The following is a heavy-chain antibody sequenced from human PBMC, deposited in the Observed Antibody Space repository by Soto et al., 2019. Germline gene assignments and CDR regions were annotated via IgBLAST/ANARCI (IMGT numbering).Heavy chain of an antibody. J-gene: IGHJ4*02. V-gene: IGHV4-30-2*01. CDR1: GGSISSGAYS. Sequence: TLYLSCAVSGGSISSGAYSWGCIRQPPGKGLEWIGYIYHSGSTYYNPSLKSRVTISVDRSKNQFSLKLSSVTAAETAVYYCVRGPCRSGSYYNFWGQGTLVTVS. D-gene: IGHD3-10*01. CDR2: IYHSGST. CDR3: VRGPCRSGSYYNF.